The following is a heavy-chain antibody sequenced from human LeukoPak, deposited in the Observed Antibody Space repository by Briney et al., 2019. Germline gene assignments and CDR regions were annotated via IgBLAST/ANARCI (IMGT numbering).Heavy chain of an antibody. D-gene: IGHD3-22*01. CDR1: GYTFTSYY. J-gene: IGHJ4*02. CDR3: AREIGIGYSYGTYYDSSGYYY. V-gene: IGHV1-46*01. Sequence: GASVKVSCKASGYTFTSYYMHWVRQAPGQGLEWMGIIDPSAGSTNYTQKFQGRVTMTRDMSTSTVYMELSSLRSEDTAVYYCAREIGIGYSYGTYYDSSGYYYWGQGTLVTVSS. CDR2: IDPSAGST.